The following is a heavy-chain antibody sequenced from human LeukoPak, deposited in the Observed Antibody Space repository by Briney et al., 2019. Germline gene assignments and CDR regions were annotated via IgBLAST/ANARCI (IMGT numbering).Heavy chain of an antibody. J-gene: IGHJ4*02. CDR2: IYYSGSP. Sequence: PSETLSLTCTVSGGSISSSSYYWGWIRQPPGKGLEWIGTIYYSGSPYYNPSLKSRVTISVDTSKNQFSLKLSSVTAADTAVYYCARHGGSSYGSYYFDFWGQGTLVTVS. V-gene: IGHV4-39*01. D-gene: IGHD5-18*01. CDR1: GGSISSSSYY. CDR3: ARHGGSSYGSYYFDF.